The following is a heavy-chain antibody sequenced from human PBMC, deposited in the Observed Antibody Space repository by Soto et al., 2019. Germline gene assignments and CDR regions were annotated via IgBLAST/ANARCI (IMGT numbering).Heavy chain of an antibody. J-gene: IGHJ4*02. D-gene: IGHD2-21*02. CDR2: IYYTGSI. V-gene: IGHV4-39*01. CDR1: GGSIKTDYYF. Sequence: PSETLSLTCTVSGGSIKTDYYFWGWIRQSPGKGLEWIGSIYYTGSIYYNPSLRSRITISVDTSKNQFSLKLSSVTAADTAVYYCARRRGGCYSMCDYWGQGSMVTV. CDR3: ARRRGGCYSMCDY.